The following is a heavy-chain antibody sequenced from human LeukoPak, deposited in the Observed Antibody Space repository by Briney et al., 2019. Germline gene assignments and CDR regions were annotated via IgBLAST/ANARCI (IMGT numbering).Heavy chain of an antibody. CDR1: GYTFTGYY. V-gene: IGHV1-2*02. J-gene: IGHJ4*02. CDR3: ARGLVRSGSYQSPFGY. D-gene: IGHD3-10*01. Sequence: ASVKVSCKASGYTFTGYYMHWVRQAPGQGLEWMGWINPNSGGTNYAQKFQGRVTMTWDTSISTAYMELSRLRSDDTAVYYCARGLVRSGSYQSPFGYWGQGTLVTVSS. CDR2: INPNSGGT.